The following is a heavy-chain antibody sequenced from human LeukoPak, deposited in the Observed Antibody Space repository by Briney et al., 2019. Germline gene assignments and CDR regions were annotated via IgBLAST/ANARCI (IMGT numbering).Heavy chain of an antibody. CDR1: GFTFSSYG. CDR2: ISSSGSTI. J-gene: IGHJ4*02. D-gene: IGHD5-18*01. V-gene: IGHV3-48*01. CDR3: AKEKYRGYSHGYRGSLIDD. Sequence: GGSLRLSCAASGFTFSSYGMYWVRQAPGKGLEWVSYISSSGSTIYYADSVKGRFTISRDNSKNTLYLQMNSLRAEDTAVYYCAKEKYRGYSHGYRGSLIDDWGQGTLVTVSS.